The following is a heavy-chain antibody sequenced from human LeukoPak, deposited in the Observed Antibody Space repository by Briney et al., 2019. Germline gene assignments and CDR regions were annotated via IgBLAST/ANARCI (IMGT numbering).Heavy chain of an antibody. CDR3: ARGEGIVVVPAAMRFDP. Sequence: SETLSLTCAVYGGSFSGYYWSWIRQPPGKGLEWIGEINHSGSTYYNPSLKSRVTISVDTSKNQFSLKLSSVTAADTAVYYCARGEGIVVVPAAMRFDPWGQGTLVTVSS. J-gene: IGHJ5*02. D-gene: IGHD2-2*01. V-gene: IGHV4-34*01. CDR2: INHSGST. CDR1: GGSFSGYY.